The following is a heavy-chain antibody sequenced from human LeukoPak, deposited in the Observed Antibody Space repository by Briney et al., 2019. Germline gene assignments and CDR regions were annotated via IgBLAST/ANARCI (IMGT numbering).Heavy chain of an antibody. V-gene: IGHV3-30*01. D-gene: IGHD4/OR15-4a*01. Sequence: PGGSLRLSCAASGFTFSSYAMHWVRQAPGKGLEWVAVISYNGAVKNYAESVRGRFTISRDDSKNTLYLQMDSLRTEDTAVYYCARAPLQGYGDYFDYWGQGTLVTVSS. J-gene: IGHJ4*02. CDR2: ISYNGAVK. CDR3: ARAPLQGYGDYFDY. CDR1: GFTFSSYA.